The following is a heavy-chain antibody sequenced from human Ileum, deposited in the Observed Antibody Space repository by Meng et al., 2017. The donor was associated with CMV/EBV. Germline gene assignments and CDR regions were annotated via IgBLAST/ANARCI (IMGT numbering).Heavy chain of an antibody. Sequence: KASGYTFTGYHIYWVRQAPGQGLEWMGWLNPDSGGTNYAQKFQGRVTMTRDTSISTAYMELSRLRSDDTAVYYCARVGPYSSGWYDFWGQGTLVTVSS. CDR3: ARVGPYSSGWYDF. CDR1: GYTFTGYH. V-gene: IGHV1-2*02. CDR2: LNPDSGGT. D-gene: IGHD6-19*01. J-gene: IGHJ5*01.